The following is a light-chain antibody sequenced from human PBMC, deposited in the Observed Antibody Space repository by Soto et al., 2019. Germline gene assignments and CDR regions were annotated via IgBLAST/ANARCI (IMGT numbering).Light chain of an antibody. CDR2: AAS. Sequence: DIQLTQSPSFLSASVGHRVSITCRASQGLSSYLAWYQQKPGQAPKLLIYAASTRESGVPARFSGSGSGTEFTLTISSLQPEDFATYYCQQLNSYPRTFGQGTKVDI. CDR3: QQLNSYPRT. CDR1: QGLSSY. V-gene: IGKV1-9*01. J-gene: IGKJ1*01.